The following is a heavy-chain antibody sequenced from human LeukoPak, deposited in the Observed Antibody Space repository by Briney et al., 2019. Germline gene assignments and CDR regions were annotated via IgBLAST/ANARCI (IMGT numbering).Heavy chain of an antibody. CDR3: AKVGTVTFDY. J-gene: IGHJ4*02. D-gene: IGHD4-17*01. CDR1: GFSFSTYA. CDR2: VNGSGGST. V-gene: IGHV3-23*01. Sequence: GGSLRLSCAASGFSFSTYAMSWVRQAPGKGLEWVSGVNGSGGSTYYADSVKGRFTISRDNPKNTLYLQMNSLRAEDTAVYYCAKVGTVTFDYWGQGTLVTVSS.